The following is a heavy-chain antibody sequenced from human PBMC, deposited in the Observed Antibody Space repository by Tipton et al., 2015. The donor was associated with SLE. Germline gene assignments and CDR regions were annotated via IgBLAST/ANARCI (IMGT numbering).Heavy chain of an antibody. CDR3: ARDSRGGGY. V-gene: IGHV4-39*07. D-gene: IGHD3-16*01. CDR2: IYYSGST. CDR1: GGSISSSSYY. Sequence: TLSLTCTVSGGSISSSSYYWGWIRQPPGKGLEWIGSIYYSGSTHYNPSLKSRVIISVDTSKNQFSLKLSSVTAADTAVYYCARDSRGGGYWGQGTLVTVSS. J-gene: IGHJ4*02.